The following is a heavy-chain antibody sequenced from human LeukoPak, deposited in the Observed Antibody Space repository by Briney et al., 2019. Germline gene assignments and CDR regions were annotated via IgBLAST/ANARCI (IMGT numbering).Heavy chain of an antibody. V-gene: IGHV3-23*01. J-gene: IGHJ4*02. Sequence: PGGSLRPSCAASGFTFSSYAMSWVRQAPGKGLEWVSAISGSGGSTYYADSVKGRFTISRDNSKNTLYLQMNSLRAEDTAVYYCAKGRDYGSGSYYNPFDYWGQGTLVTVSS. D-gene: IGHD3-10*01. CDR1: GFTFSSYA. CDR3: AKGRDYGSGSYYNPFDY. CDR2: ISGSGGST.